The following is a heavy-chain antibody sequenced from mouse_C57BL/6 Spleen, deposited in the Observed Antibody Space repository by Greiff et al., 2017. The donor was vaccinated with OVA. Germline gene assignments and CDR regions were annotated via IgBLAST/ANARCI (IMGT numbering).Heavy chain of an antibody. V-gene: IGHV3-6*01. Sequence: EVQLQQSGPGLVKPSQSLSLTCSVTGYSITSGYYWNWIRQFPGNKLEWMGYISYDGSNNYNPSLKNRISITRDTSKNQFFLKLNSVTTEDTATYYCARAAYDYFMDYWGQGTSVTVSS. J-gene: IGHJ4*01. CDR3: ARAAYDYFMDY. D-gene: IGHD2-4*01. CDR2: ISYDGSN. CDR1: GYSITSGYY.